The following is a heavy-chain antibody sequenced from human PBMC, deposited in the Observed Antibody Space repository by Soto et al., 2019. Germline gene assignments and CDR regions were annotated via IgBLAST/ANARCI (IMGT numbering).Heavy chain of an antibody. CDR1: GYSFTSYW. D-gene: IGHD2-2*02. V-gene: IGHV5-51*01. CDR3: ARLPYCSSTSCDTGGHWYYYYGMDV. Sequence: PGESLKISCKGSGYSFTSYWIGWVRQMPGKGLEWMGIIYPGDSDTRYSPSFQGQVTISADKSISTAYLQWSSLKASDTAMYYCARLPYCSSTSCDTGGHWYYYYGMDVWGQGTTVTVSS. CDR2: IYPGDSDT. J-gene: IGHJ6*02.